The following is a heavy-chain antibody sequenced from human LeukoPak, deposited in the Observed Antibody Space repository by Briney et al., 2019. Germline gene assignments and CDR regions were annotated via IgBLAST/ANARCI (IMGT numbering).Heavy chain of an antibody. V-gene: IGHV3-7*05. CDR2: IKQDGSEK. D-gene: IGHD6-19*01. CDR3: ARSRIQWLVRGYFDY. J-gene: IGHJ4*02. CDR1: GFTFSSYW. Sequence: GGSLSLSCAASGFTFSSYWMSWVRQAPGKGLEWVANIKQDGSEKYYVDSVKGRFTISRDNAKNSLYLQMNSLRAEDTAVYYCARSRIQWLVRGYFDYWGQGTLVTVSS.